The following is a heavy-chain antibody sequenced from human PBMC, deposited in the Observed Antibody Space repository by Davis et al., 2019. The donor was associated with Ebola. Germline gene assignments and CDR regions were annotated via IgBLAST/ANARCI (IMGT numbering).Heavy chain of an antibody. D-gene: IGHD1-7*01. CDR2: IYYSGST. V-gene: IGHV4-61*01. CDR1: GGSVSSGSYY. Sequence: SETLSLTCTVSGGSVSSGSYYWSWIRQPPGKGLEWIGYIYYSGSTNYNPSLKSRVTISVDTSKNQFSLKLSSVTAADTAVYYCAREVTGTPFSFDYWGQGTLVTVSS. J-gene: IGHJ4*02. CDR3: AREVTGTPFSFDY.